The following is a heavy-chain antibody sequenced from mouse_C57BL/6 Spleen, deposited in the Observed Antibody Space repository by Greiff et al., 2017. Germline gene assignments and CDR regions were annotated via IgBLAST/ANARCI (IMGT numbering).Heavy chain of an antibody. CDR1: GFTFSDAW. J-gene: IGHJ1*03. V-gene: IGHV6-6*01. D-gene: IGHD1-1*01. CDR3: TRDYYGSSRYFDV. CDR2: IRNKANNHAT. Sequence: EVQLQESGGGLVQPGGSMKLSCAASGFTFSDAWMDWVRQSPEKGLEWVAEIRNKANNHATYYAESVKGRFTISRDDSKSSVYLQMNCLSAEDTGIYYCTRDYYGSSRYFDVWGTGTTVTVSS.